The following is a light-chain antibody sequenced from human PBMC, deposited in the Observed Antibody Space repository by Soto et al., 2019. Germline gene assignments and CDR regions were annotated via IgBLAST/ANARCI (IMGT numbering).Light chain of an antibody. Sequence: EIVLTQSPGTLSLSPAERATLSCRASQSVSNQYLAWYQQTPSQAPRLLNYGASNRATGLPDRFSGSGSGTDFTLTNSRLEPEDFAVYYCQQYGSSGTFGQGTKVDI. CDR2: GAS. CDR1: QSVSNQY. J-gene: IGKJ1*01. V-gene: IGKV3-20*01. CDR3: QQYGSSGT.